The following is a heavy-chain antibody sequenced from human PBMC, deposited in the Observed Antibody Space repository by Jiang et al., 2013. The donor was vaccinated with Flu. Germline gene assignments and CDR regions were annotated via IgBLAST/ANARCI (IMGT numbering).Heavy chain of an antibody. J-gene: IGHJ4*02. Sequence: YGISWVRQAPGQGLEWMGWISAYNGNTNYAQKLQGRVTMTTDTSTSTAYMELRSLRSDDTAVYYCARAMYSSGWYVDYWGQGTLVTVSS. CDR3: ARAMYSSGWYVDY. CDR2: ISAYNGNT. CDR1: YG. V-gene: IGHV1-18*01. D-gene: IGHD6-19*01.